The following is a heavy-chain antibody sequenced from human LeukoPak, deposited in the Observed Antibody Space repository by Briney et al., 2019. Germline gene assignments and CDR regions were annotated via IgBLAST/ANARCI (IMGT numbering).Heavy chain of an antibody. V-gene: IGHV1-2*06. CDR2: INPNSGGT. D-gene: IGHD6-19*01. J-gene: IGHJ4*02. Sequence: PLASVKVSCKASGYTFTGYYMHWVRQAPGQGLEWMGRINPNSGGTNYAQKFQGRVTMTRDTSISTAYMELSRLRSDDTAVYYCARDTLHIAVAGSDDYWGQGTLVTVSS. CDR1: GYTFTGYY. CDR3: ARDTLHIAVAGSDDY.